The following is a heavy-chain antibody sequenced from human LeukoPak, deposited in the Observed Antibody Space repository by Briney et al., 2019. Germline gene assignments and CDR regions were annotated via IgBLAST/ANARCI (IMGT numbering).Heavy chain of an antibody. J-gene: IGHJ6*03. CDR1: GYTFTSYD. CDR2: INPNRVGT. CDR3: ARGGLPIYYYYMDV. D-gene: IGHD2-2*01. Sequence: ASVKVSCKASGYTFTSYDINWVRQATGQGLEWMGWINPNRVGTNYPQKFQGRVTMTRDTSISTAYMALSRLGYDDTAVYYCARGGLPIYYYYMDVWGKGTTVTVSS. V-gene: IGHV1-2*02.